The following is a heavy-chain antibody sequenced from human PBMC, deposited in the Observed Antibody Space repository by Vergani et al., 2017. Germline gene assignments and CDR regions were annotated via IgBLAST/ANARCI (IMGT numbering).Heavy chain of an antibody. CDR1: GDSITTGGFS. Sequence: QLQLQESGSGLVKPSQTLSLTCAVSGDSITTGGFSCNWIRQPPGKGPECMGYIFPSGNSDYNPSLKKRVSISLDNSKNQFSLWVNSVTAADTAVYFCARASLRALVCYYYYMVVLGKGKTVVVSS. V-gene: IGHV4-30-2*01. J-gene: IGHJ6*03. CDR2: IFPSGNS. CDR3: ARASLRALVCYYYYMVV. D-gene: IGHD3-16*01.